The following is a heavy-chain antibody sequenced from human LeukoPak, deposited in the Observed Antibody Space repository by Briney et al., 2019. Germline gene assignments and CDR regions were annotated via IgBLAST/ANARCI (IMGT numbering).Heavy chain of an antibody. CDR3: ARHSGSSWYRAQYNWFDP. CDR2: INHSGST. J-gene: IGHJ5*02. V-gene: IGHV4-34*01. D-gene: IGHD6-13*01. CDR1: GGSFSGYY. Sequence: PSETLSLTCAVYGGSFSGYYWSWIRQPPGKGLEWIGEINHSGSTNYNPSLKSRVTISVDTSKNQFSLKLSSVTAADTAVYYCARHSGSSWYRAQYNWFDPWGQGTLVTVSS.